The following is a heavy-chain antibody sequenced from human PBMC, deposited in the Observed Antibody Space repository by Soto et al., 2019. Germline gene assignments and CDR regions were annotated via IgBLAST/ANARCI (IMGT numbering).Heavy chain of an antibody. CDR3: ARDMGHNYDFWSGPPFYGMDV. CDR1: GYTFTSYA. V-gene: IGHV7-4-1*01. Sequence: ASVKVSCKASGYTFTSYAMNWVRQAPGQGLEWMGWINTNTGNPTYAQGFTGRFVFSLDTSVSTAYLQICSLKAEDTAVYYCARDMGHNYDFWSGPPFYGMDVWGQGTTVTVSS. D-gene: IGHD3-3*01. J-gene: IGHJ6*02. CDR2: INTNTGNP.